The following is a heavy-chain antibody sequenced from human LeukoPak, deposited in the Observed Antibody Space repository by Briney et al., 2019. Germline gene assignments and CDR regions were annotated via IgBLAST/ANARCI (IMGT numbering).Heavy chain of an antibody. Sequence: SETLSLTCTVSGGSISGSSYYWAWVRQPPGKGLDWVGSGFYSGSAYSNPSLKSRVTISVDTSRNQFSLNLSSVTAADTAVYYCARLRGAMTPVTSDFDYWGQGTLVTVSS. CDR2: GFYSGSA. CDR3: ARLRGAMTPVTSDFDY. V-gene: IGHV4-39*01. CDR1: GGSISGSSYY. J-gene: IGHJ4*02. D-gene: IGHD4-17*01.